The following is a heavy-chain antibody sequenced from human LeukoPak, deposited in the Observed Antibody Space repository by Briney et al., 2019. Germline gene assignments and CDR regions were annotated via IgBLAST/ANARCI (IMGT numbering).Heavy chain of an antibody. CDR1: GGSISSSGYY. V-gene: IGHV4-39*01. D-gene: IGHD6-13*01. Sequence: KPSETLSLTCTVSGGSISSSGYYWGWIRQPPGKGLEWIGGIYYSGSTFYRPSLKSRVTISVDTSKNQFSLKLTSVSAADTAVYYCARQRSPYSSTSYPDYWGQGTLVAVSS. CDR2: IYYSGST. J-gene: IGHJ4*02. CDR3: ARQRSPYSSTSYPDY.